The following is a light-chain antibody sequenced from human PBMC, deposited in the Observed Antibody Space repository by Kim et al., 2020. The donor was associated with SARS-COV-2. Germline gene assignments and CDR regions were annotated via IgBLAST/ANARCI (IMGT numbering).Light chain of an antibody. CDR3: GTWDSSLSAV. Sequence: PGQKVTISCSGSSSNIGNKYVSWYQQLPGTAPILLIYDNNKRPSGIPDRFSGSKSGTSATLGITGLQTGDEADYYCGTWDSSLSAVFGGGTKLTVL. V-gene: IGLV1-51*01. CDR1: SSNIGNKY. J-gene: IGLJ3*02. CDR2: DNN.